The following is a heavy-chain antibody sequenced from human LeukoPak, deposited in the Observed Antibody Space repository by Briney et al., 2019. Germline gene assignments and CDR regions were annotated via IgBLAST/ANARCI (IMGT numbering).Heavy chain of an antibody. CDR1: GFTFSSYW. CDR2: IKQDGSEK. CDR3: AKDSRRDYYDSSGYFPYYFDY. V-gene: IGHV3-7*03. D-gene: IGHD3-22*01. Sequence: GGSLRLSCAASGFTFSSYWMSWVRQAPGKGLEWVANIKQDGSEKYYVDSVKGRFTISRDNSKNTLYLQMNSLRAEDTAVYYCAKDSRRDYYDSSGYFPYYFDYWGQGTLVTVSS. J-gene: IGHJ4*02.